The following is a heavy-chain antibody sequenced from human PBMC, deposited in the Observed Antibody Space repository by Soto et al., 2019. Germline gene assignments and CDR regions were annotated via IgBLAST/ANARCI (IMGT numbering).Heavy chain of an antibody. CDR2: ISYDGSNK. D-gene: IGHD3-22*01. J-gene: IGHJ4*02. V-gene: IGHV3-30-3*01. CDR1: GFTFSSYA. Sequence: SLRLSCAASGFTFSSYAMHWVRQAPGKGLEWVAVISYDGSNKYYADSVKGRFTISRDNSKNTLYLQMNSLRAEDTAVYYCARDGFGLVVVTTYYFDYWGQGTLVTVSS. CDR3: ARDGFGLVVVTTYYFDY.